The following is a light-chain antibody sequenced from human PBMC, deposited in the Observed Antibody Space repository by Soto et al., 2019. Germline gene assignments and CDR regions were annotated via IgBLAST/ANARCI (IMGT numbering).Light chain of an antibody. Sequence: EIVLTQSPGTLSLSPGERATLSCRASQSVSSSYLAWYQQKPGQAPRLLIYGASSRATGIPDRSSGSGSGTDFTLTISRLEPEDFAVYYCQQYGSSHRAFGQGTKVEIK. V-gene: IGKV3-20*01. CDR3: QQYGSSHRA. CDR1: QSVSSSY. J-gene: IGKJ1*01. CDR2: GAS.